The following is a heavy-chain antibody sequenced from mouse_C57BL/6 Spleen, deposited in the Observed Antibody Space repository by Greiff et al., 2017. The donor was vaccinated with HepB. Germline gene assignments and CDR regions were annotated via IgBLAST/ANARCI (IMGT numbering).Heavy chain of an antibody. CDR2: INPSTGGT. D-gene: IGHD2-3*01. V-gene: IGHV1-42*01. Sequence: VQLKQSGPELVKPGASVKISCKASGYSFTGYYMNWVKQSPEKSLEWIGEINPSTGGTTYNQKFKAKATLTVDKSSSTAYMQLKSLTSEDSAVYYCARSDGYYSGFAYWGQGTLVTVSA. J-gene: IGHJ3*01. CDR3: ARSDGYYSGFAY. CDR1: GYSFTGYY.